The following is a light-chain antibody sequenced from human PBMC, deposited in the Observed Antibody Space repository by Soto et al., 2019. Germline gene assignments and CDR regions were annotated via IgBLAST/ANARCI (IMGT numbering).Light chain of an antibody. Sequence: EVVMTQSPATLSVSPGESATLSCRASQSVSSKLAWYQQKPGQAPRLLIYGASTRATGIPARFSGSGSGTEFTLTISSLQSEDFAVYYCQQYNNWPPNTFGGGTKVEIK. CDR1: QSVSSK. J-gene: IGKJ4*01. CDR3: QQYNNWPPNT. V-gene: IGKV3-15*01. CDR2: GAS.